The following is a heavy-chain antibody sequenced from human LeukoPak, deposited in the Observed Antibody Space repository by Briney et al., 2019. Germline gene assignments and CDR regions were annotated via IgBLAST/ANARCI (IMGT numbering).Heavy chain of an antibody. Sequence: GGSLRLSCAASGFTVSSNYMSWVRQAPGKGLEWVSVIYSGGSTYYADSVKGRFTISRDNSKNTLYLQMNSLRAEDTAVYYCARDDYYDSSGDYWGQGTLVTVSS. J-gene: IGHJ4*02. CDR1: GFTVSSNY. V-gene: IGHV3-53*01. D-gene: IGHD3-22*01. CDR2: IYSGGST. CDR3: ARDDYYDSSGDY.